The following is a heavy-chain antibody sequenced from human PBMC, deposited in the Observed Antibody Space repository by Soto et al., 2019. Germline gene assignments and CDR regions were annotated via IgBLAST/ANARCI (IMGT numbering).Heavy chain of an antibody. V-gene: IGHV1-46*01. D-gene: IGHD6-6*01. J-gene: IGHJ6*02. Sequence: ASVKVSCKASGYTFTKFHIHWVRQAPGQGLEWMGMIDPSGGVTRDAQRFQGRITMTSDTSTSSVYMELRGLSSEDTAVYYCARSQIVHHYYYGMDVWGQGTTVTVSS. CDR2: IDPSGGVT. CDR3: ARSQIVHHYYYGMDV. CDR1: GYTFTKFH.